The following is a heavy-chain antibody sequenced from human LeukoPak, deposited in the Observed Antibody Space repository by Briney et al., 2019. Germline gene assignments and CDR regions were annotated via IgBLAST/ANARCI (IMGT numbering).Heavy chain of an antibody. V-gene: IGHV3-23*01. CDR1: GFTFSRYA. J-gene: IGHJ5*02. CDR2: VSGSGGST. Sequence: GGSLRLSCAASGFTFSRYAMSWVRQAPGKGLEWVSAVSGSGGSTYYADSVKGRFTISRDKSKNTVYLQMNSLRFEDTAMYYCARNWFDPWGQRTPVTVSS. CDR3: ARNWFDP.